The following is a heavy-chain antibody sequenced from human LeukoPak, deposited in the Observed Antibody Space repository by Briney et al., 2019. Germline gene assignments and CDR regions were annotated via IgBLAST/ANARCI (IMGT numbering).Heavy chain of an antibody. D-gene: IGHD3-22*01. CDR2: ISYDGSNK. CDR3: ARGYYDSSGLIDY. V-gene: IGHV3-30-3*01. J-gene: IGHJ4*02. CDR1: GFTFSSYA. Sequence: GGSLRLSCAASGFTFSSYAMHWVRQAPGKGLEWVAVISYDGSNKYYADSVKGRFTISRDNSKNTLYLQMNSLGAEDTAVYYCARGYYDSSGLIDYWGQGTLVTVSS.